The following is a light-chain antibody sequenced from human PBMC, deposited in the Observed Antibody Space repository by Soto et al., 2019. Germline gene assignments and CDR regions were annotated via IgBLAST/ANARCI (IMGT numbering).Light chain of an antibody. CDR3: AAWDDSLRGWV. CDR1: SSSIGSNY. CDR2: RDS. J-gene: IGLJ3*02. Sequence: QSVLTQPASVSGSPGQSITISCSESSSSIGSNYIYWYQQLPGTAPKLLIYRDSQRPSGVPDRFSGSKSGTSASLAISGLRSEDEADYYCAAWDDSLRGWVFGGGTKVTVL. V-gene: IGLV1-47*01.